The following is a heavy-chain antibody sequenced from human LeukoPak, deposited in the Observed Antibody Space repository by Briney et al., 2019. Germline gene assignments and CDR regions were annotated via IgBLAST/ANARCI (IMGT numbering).Heavy chain of an antibody. CDR3: ARHLSQGDGDKRGFDY. J-gene: IGHJ4*02. Sequence: LETLSLTCTVSDGSISSRPYDWGWIRQPPGKGLEYIGSISSSGSTYYNPSLQSRVTISVDASKKQFSLKLGSVTAADTAVYYCARHLSQGDGDKRGFDYWGQGTLVTVSS. CDR1: DGSISSRPYD. D-gene: IGHD5-24*01. V-gene: IGHV4-39*01. CDR2: ISSSGST.